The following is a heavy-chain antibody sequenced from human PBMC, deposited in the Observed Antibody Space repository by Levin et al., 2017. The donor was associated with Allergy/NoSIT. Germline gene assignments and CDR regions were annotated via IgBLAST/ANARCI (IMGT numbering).Heavy chain of an antibody. V-gene: IGHV3-21*01. CDR1: GFTFSSYS. CDR3: ASVGGSSGWYEGFDY. Sequence: GGSLRLSCAASGFTFSSYSMNWVRQAPGKGLEWVSSISSSSSYIYYADSVKGRFTISRDNAKNSLYLQMNSLRAEDTAVYYCASVGGSSGWYEGFDYWGQGTLVTVSS. D-gene: IGHD6-19*01. J-gene: IGHJ4*02. CDR2: ISSSSSYI.